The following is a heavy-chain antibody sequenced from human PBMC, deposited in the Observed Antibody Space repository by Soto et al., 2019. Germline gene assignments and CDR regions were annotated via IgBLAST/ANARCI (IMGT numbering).Heavy chain of an antibody. CDR3: ARELGHAYSGYDSPYYYGMDV. CDR2: INPNSGGT. D-gene: IGHD5-12*01. V-gene: IGHV1-2*02. CDR1: GYTFTGYY. Sequence: ASVKVSCKASGYTFTGYYMHWVRQAPGQGLEWMGWINPNSGGTNYAQKFQGRVTMTRDTSISTAYMELSRLRSDDTAVYYCARELGHAYSGYDSPYYYGMDVWGQGTTVTVSS. J-gene: IGHJ6*02.